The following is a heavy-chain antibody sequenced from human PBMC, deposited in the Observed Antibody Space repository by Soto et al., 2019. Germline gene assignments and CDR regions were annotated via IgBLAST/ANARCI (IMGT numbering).Heavy chain of an antibody. V-gene: IGHV4-59*01. CDR2: IYYTGST. D-gene: IGHD3-16*02. Sequence: QVQLQESGPGLVKSSVTLSLTGTVSGDSNSNYYWSWIRQPPGKGLEWIGYIYYTGSTDYNPSLKSRVPRSVETSKNQFSLLLTSVTAAVTAVYYCASTLSGLICWGQGTLVTVSS. J-gene: IGHJ4*02. CDR1: GDSNSNYY. CDR3: ASTLSGLIC.